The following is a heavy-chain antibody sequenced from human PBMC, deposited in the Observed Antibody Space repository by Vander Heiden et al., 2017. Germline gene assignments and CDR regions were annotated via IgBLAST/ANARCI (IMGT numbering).Heavy chain of an antibody. CDR1: GYTFTTYS. CDR3: ARVQPSPDYGDYVGGFDP. J-gene: IGHJ5*02. D-gene: IGHD4-17*01. CDR2: MNPNSGNT. Sequence: QVQLVQSGAEVKKPGASVKVSCKASGYTFTTYSINWGRQATGQGLEWMGWMNPNSGNTGYAQKFQGRVTMTRNTSISTAYMELSSLRSEDTAVYYCARVQPSPDYGDYVGGFDPWGQGTLVTVSS. V-gene: IGHV1-8*01.